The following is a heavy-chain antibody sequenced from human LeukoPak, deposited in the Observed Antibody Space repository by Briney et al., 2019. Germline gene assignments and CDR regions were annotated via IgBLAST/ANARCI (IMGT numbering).Heavy chain of an antibody. Sequence: GRSLTLSCTASGFTFGDYAMSWVRQAPGGGLEWVGFIRSKTYGGTTEYAAAVKGRFTISRDDSKSIAYLQMNSLKTEDTAVYYCTRGPKQPRLYYGMDVWGQGTTVTVSS. D-gene: IGHD5-18*01. CDR2: IRSKTYGGTT. V-gene: IGHV3-49*04. CDR1: GFTFGDYA. J-gene: IGHJ6*02. CDR3: TRGPKQPRLYYGMDV.